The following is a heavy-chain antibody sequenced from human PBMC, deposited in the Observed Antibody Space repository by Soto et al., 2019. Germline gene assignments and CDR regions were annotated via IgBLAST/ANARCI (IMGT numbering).Heavy chain of an antibody. J-gene: IGHJ4*02. CDR2: IYYSGST. CDR3: ARTYTNYIIQFDY. CDR1: GGSISSSSYY. D-gene: IGHD4-4*01. Sequence: SETLSLTCIVSGGSISSSSYYWGWIRQPPGKGLEWIGNIYYSGSTDYNPSLKSRLTISVDTSKNQFSLKLSSVTAADTAVYYCARTYTNYIIQFDYWGQGTLVTVSS. V-gene: IGHV4-39*01.